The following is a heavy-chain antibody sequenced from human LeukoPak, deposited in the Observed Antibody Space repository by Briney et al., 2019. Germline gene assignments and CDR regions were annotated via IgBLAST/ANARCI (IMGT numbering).Heavy chain of an antibody. CDR3: ARVLKADYYDSSGYDY. V-gene: IGHV3-21*01. J-gene: IGHJ4*02. CDR2: ISSSSSYI. D-gene: IGHD3-22*01. Sequence: GASVKVSCKASGYTFTSYYMNWVRQAPGKGLEWVSSISSSSSYIYYADSVKGRFTISRDNAKNSLYLQMNSLRAEDTAVYYCARVLKADYYDSSGYDYWGQGTLVTVSS. CDR1: GYTFTSYY.